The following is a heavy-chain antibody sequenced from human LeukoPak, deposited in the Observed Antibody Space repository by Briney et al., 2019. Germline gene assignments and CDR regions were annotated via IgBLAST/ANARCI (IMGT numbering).Heavy chain of an antibody. Sequence: ASVKVSCKASGYTFTCYYMHWVRQAPGQGLEWMGWINPNSGGTNYAQKFQGRVTMTRDTSISTAYMELSRLRSDDTAVYYCARDSGGGYYYGRSGYYAEYFQHWGQGTLVTVSS. CDR3: ARDSGGGYYYGRSGYYAEYFQH. D-gene: IGHD3-22*01. J-gene: IGHJ1*01. V-gene: IGHV1-2*02. CDR2: INPNSGGT. CDR1: GYTFTCYY.